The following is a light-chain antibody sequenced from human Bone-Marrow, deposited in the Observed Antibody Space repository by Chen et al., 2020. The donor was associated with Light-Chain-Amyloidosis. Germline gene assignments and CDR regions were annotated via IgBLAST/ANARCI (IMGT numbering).Light chain of an antibody. CDR1: SSDVGRYDY. J-gene: IGLJ1*01. Sequence: QSALTQPASVSGSPGQSITISCTGTSSDVGRYDYASWYQQHPGKAPKLMIYWVSNRPSGGSHRFSCSKSGSTASLTISGLQAEDEADYYCSSYTSSRLYVFGTGTKVTVL. CDR3: SSYTSSRLYV. CDR2: WVS. V-gene: IGLV2-14*01.